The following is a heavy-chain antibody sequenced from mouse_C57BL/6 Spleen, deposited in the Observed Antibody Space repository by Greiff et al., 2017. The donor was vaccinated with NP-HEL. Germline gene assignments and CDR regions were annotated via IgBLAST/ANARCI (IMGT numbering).Heavy chain of an antibody. CDR1: GYTFTSYG. Sequence: QVQLKESGAELARPGASVKLSCKASGYTFTSYGISWVKQRPGQGLEWIGEIYPRSGNTYYNEKFKGKATLTADKSSSTAYMELRSLTSEDSAVYFCARGITTVVATGAYWGQGALVTVSA. CDR2: IYPRSGNT. J-gene: IGHJ3*01. V-gene: IGHV1-81*01. D-gene: IGHD1-1*01. CDR3: ARGITTVVATGAY.